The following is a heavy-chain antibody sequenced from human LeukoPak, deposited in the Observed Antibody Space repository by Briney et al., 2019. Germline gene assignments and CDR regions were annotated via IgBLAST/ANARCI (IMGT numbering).Heavy chain of an antibody. J-gene: IGHJ5*02. V-gene: IGHV4-59*06. CDR1: GFTFSSYS. CDR3: ARRHHDFNWFDP. Sequence: PGGSLRLSCAASGFTFSSYSMNWVRQAPGKGLEWIAYIYYSGSTYYNPSLKSRVTISVDTSKNQISLKLSSVTAADTAVYYCARRHHDFNWFDPWGQGTLVTVSS. D-gene: IGHD1-1*01. CDR2: IYYSGST.